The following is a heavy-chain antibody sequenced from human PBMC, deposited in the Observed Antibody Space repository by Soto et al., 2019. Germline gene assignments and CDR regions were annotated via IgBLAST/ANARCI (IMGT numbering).Heavy chain of an antibody. J-gene: IGHJ3*02. CDR3: SRVTSFGEVIIGRDAFDI. CDR2: INAGNGNT. Sequence: ALVKVSCKASGYTFTSYAMHWVRQAPGQRLEWMGWINAGNGNTKYPQRFQGRVTITRDTSASTAYMEQSSLRSEDTTVYYCSRVTSFGEVIIGRDAFDIWGQGTMVTVSS. CDR1: GYTFTSYA. V-gene: IGHV1-3*01. D-gene: IGHD3-3*01.